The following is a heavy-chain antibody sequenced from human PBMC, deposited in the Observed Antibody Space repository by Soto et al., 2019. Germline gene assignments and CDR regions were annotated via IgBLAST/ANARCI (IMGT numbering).Heavy chain of an antibody. D-gene: IGHD3-10*01. CDR1: GFTFSDFA. J-gene: IGHJ6*02. CDR2: LDGAGGST. CDR3: AAPRDEYGSGVSWFTYGMDI. V-gene: IGHV3-23*01. Sequence: VGSLRLSCLASGFTFSDFAMTWVRHVPGRGLEWVASLDGAGGSTYYAESVRGRFRISRDNSQNTLFLQMKRLTVDDTAIYYCAAPRDEYGSGVSWFTYGMDIWGQGTTVTVSS.